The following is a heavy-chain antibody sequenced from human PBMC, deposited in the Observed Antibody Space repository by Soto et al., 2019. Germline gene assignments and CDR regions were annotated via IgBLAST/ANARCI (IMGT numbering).Heavy chain of an antibody. CDR1: GFIFDDYA. CDR3: AKGQFYDSSGTDY. D-gene: IGHD3-22*01. V-gene: IGHV3-9*01. CDR2: ISRNSGTI. Sequence: EVQLVESGGGLVQPGRSLRLSCAASGFIFDDYAMHWVRQTPGKGLEWVSGISRNSGTIGYADSVKGRFTISRDNAKNSMYLQMNSLRAEDTALYYCAKGQFYDSSGTDYWGQGILVTVSS. J-gene: IGHJ4*02.